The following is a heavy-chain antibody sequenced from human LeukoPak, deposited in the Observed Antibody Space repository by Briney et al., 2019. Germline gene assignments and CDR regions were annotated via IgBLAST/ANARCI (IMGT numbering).Heavy chain of an antibody. Sequence: ASVRVSCKASGYTFTCYYMHWVRQAPGQGLEWMGWINPNSGGTNYAQKFQGWVTMTRDTSISTAYMELSRLRSDDTAVYYCARDLARFGEFPDYYFDYWGQGTLVTVSS. CDR1: GYTFTCYY. CDR2: INPNSGGT. D-gene: IGHD3-10*01. V-gene: IGHV1-2*04. CDR3: ARDLARFGEFPDYYFDY. J-gene: IGHJ4*02.